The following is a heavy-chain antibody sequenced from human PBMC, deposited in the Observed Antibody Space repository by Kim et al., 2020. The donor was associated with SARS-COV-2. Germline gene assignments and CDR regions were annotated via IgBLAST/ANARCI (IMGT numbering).Heavy chain of an antibody. CDR3: VKVLVDTVIMGPHSQSYFSGMHV. D-gene: IGHD5-18*01. CDR2: FDPGKGQA. Sequence: ASVKVSCKVSGYPLTDLAIHWVRQAPGKGLEWMGGFDPGKGQAIYAQKFQGRVTMTEDTSTKTAYMELSSLRSEDTAVFFCVKVLVDTVIMGPHSQSYFSGMHVWGQGTTVTVSS. V-gene: IGHV1-24*01. J-gene: IGHJ6*02. CDR1: GYPLTDLA.